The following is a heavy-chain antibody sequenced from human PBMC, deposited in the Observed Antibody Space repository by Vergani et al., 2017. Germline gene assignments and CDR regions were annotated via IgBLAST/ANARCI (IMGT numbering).Heavy chain of an antibody. CDR2: INHSGST. Sequence: QVQLQQWGAGLLKPSETLSLTCAVYGGSFSGYYWSWIRQPPGKGLEWIGEINHSGSTNYNPSLKSRVTISVDTSKNQFSLKLSSVTAADTAVYYCARHFHPRITYFDYWGQGTLVTVSS. CDR3: ARHFHPRITYFDY. CDR1: GGSFSGYY. D-gene: IGHD3-10*01. J-gene: IGHJ4*02. V-gene: IGHV4-34*01.